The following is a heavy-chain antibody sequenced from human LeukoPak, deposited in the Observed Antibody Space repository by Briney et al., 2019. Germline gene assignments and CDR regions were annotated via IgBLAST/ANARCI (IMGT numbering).Heavy chain of an antibody. CDR2: XXYDXSNK. V-gene: IGHV3-30*15. CDR3: ARGPFCSDGLCYYYYGMDV. Sequence: XXYDXSNKSYADSVKGRFTISRDNSKKTPYLQMSSLRAEDTAVYYCARGPFCSDGLCYYYYGMDVWGQGTTVTVSS. J-gene: IGHJ6*02. D-gene: IGHD2-15*01.